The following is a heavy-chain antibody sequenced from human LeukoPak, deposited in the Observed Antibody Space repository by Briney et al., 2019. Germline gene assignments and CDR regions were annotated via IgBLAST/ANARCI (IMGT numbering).Heavy chain of an antibody. CDR3: ARDRSSGWYYDAFDI. Sequence: GGSLRLSCAASGFTFSSYWMSWVRQAPGKGLEWVANIKQDGSEKYYVDSVKGRFTIPRDNAKNSLYLQMNSLRAEDTAVYYCARDRSSGWYYDAFDIWGQGTMVTVSS. CDR2: IKQDGSEK. CDR1: GFTFSSYW. J-gene: IGHJ3*02. V-gene: IGHV3-7*01. D-gene: IGHD6-19*01.